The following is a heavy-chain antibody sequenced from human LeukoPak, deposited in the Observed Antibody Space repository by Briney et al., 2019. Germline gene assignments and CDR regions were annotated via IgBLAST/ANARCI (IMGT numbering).Heavy chain of an antibody. V-gene: IGHV4-4*07. CDR3: ARCGTAADRYYYYYMDV. D-gene: IGHD2-2*01. J-gene: IGHJ6*03. Sequence: PSETLSLTCTVSGGSISSYYWSWIRQPAGKGLEWVGRIYTSGSTNYNPSLKSRVTMSVDTSKNQFSLKLSSVTAADTAVYYCARCGTAADRYYYYYMDVWGKGTTVTISS. CDR2: IYTSGST. CDR1: GGSISSYY.